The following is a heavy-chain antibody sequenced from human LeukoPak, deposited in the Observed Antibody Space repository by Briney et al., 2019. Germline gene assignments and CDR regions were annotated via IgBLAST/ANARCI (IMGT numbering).Heavy chain of an antibody. D-gene: IGHD5-18*01. CDR1: GYKLTGYY. J-gene: IGHJ4*02. V-gene: IGHV1-2*02. Sequence: ASVKVSCKASGYKLTGYYMHWVRQAPGQGLEWMGWINPNSGDSHHAQKFQGRVTMTRDTSISTAHMELSRLRSDDTAVYYCAREIGGILVFDYWGQGTLVTVSS. CDR2: INPNSGDS. CDR3: AREIGGILVFDY.